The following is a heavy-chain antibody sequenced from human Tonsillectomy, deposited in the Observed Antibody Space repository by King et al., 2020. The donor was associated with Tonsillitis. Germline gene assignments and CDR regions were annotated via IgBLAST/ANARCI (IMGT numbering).Heavy chain of an antibody. D-gene: IGHD1-26*01. J-gene: IGHJ3*02. CDR2: SSWYSGSI. V-gene: IGHV3-9*01. CDR3: AKDMGVGATGDAFDI. Sequence: VQLVESGGGLVQPGRSLRLSCAASGFTFEEYAMHCVRQAAGKGLEWVSCSSWYSGSIGYADSVKGRVTISRDNAKNSLYLQMNSLRAEDTALYYCAKDMGVGATGDAFDIWGQGTMVTVSS. CDR1: GFTFEEYA.